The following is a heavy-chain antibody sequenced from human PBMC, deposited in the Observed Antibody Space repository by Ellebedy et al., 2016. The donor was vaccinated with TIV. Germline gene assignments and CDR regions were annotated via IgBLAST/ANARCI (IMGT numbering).Heavy chain of an antibody. CDR3: ARVLGRNGMDV. CDR2: IHHSGNT. V-gene: IGHV4-59*01. J-gene: IGHJ6*02. Sequence: MPSETLSLTCTVSGGSTDGYYWTWIRQPPGQGLEWIGDIHHSGNTHIHPSLKSRVTLSLDTSKNQFSLDLSSVTAADTATYYCARVLGRNGMDVWGQGTTVTVSS. CDR1: GGSTDGYY.